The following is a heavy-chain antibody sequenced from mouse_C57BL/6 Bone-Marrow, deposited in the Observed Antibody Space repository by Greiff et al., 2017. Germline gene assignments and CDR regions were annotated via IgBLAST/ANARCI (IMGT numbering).Heavy chain of an antibody. J-gene: IGHJ4*01. CDR3: ARDGYYPYAMDY. V-gene: IGHV1-26*01. Sequence: EVQLQQSGPELVKPGASVKISCKASGYTFTDYYMNWVKQSPGKSLEWIGDINPNNGGTSYNQKFKGKATLTVDKSSSTAYMELRSLTSEDSAVYYCARDGYYPYAMDYWGQGTSVTVSS. CDR2: INPNNGGT. D-gene: IGHD2-3*01. CDR1: GYTFTDYY.